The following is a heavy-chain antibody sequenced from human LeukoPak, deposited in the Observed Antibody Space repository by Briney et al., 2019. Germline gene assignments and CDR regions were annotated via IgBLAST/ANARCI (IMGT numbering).Heavy chain of an antibody. Sequence: GESLKISCKGSGYIFTSYWIGWVRQMPGKGLEWMGIIYPGDSETRYSPSFQGQVTISADKSISTAYLQWSSLKASDTAMYYCARGTGVRYCSNGVCYTSDYWGQGTLVTVSS. CDR2: IYPGDSET. CDR3: ARGTGVRYCSNGVCYTSDY. V-gene: IGHV5-51*01. D-gene: IGHD2-8*01. CDR1: GYIFTSYW. J-gene: IGHJ4*02.